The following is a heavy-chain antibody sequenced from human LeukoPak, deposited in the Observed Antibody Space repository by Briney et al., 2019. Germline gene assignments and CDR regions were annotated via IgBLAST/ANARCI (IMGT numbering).Heavy chain of an antibody. CDR3: ARVRSGSSAGNYGMDV. V-gene: IGHV3-74*01. CDR2: INSDGSST. J-gene: IGHJ6*02. D-gene: IGHD1-26*01. Sequence: GGSLRLSCAASGFTFSSYWMHWVRQAPGKGLVWVSRINSDGSSTSYADSVKGRFTISRDNAKNTLYLQMNSLRAEDTAVYYCARVRSGSSAGNYGMDVWGQGTAVTVSS. CDR1: GFTFSSYW.